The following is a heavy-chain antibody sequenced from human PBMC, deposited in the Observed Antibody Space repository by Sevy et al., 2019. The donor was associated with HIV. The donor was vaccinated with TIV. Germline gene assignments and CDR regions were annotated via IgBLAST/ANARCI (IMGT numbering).Heavy chain of an antibody. J-gene: IGHJ3*02. CDR3: ARPYGSGSWEAFDI. D-gene: IGHD3-10*01. CDR2: ISSSSNYI. V-gene: IGHV3-21*01. CDR1: GFTFSTYT. Sequence: GGSLRLSCAASGFTFSTYTMNWVRQAPGKGLQWVSSISSSSNYIYYADSVKGRFTISRDNAKNSLYIQMNSLRAEDTAVYYCARPYGSGSWEAFDIWGQETMVTVSS.